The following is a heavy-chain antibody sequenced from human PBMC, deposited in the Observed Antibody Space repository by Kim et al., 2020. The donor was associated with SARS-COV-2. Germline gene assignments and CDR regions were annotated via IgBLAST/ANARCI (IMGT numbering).Heavy chain of an antibody. CDR3: TGEQQLV. Sequence: YSGSTYYNPSLKRRVAISVDTSKNQFSLKLSSVTAADTAVYYCTGEQQLVGGQGTLVTVSS. CDR2: YSGST. D-gene: IGHD6-13*01. V-gene: IGHV4-39*07. J-gene: IGHJ4*02.